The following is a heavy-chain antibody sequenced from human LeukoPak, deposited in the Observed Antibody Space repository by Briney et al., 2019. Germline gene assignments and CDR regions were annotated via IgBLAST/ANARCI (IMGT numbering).Heavy chain of an antibody. CDR3: CTSPSFGSSWYQFNY. CDR1: GLTFYTYA. CDR2: ISGRDGRT. D-gene: IGHD6-13*01. Sequence: PGGSLRLSCAVSGLTFYTYAVSWVRQAPGKGLEWVSAISGRDGRTYYTDSVKGRFTISRDNSKNTLYLQMNSLRAEDTAVYYCCTSPSFGSSWYQFNYWGQGALVIVSS. J-gene: IGHJ4*02. V-gene: IGHV3-23*01.